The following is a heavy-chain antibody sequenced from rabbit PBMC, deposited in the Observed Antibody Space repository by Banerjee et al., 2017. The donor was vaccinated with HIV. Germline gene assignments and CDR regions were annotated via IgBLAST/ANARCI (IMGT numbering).Heavy chain of an antibody. V-gene: IGHV1S45*01. CDR2: INTSSGNT. D-gene: IGHD4-2*01. Sequence: QEQLEESGGDLVKPEGSLTLTCTASGFSFSNKYVMCWVRQAPGKGLEWIACINTSSGNTVYASWVNGRFPISSHNAQNTLYLQLNSLTAADTATYFCARDDAGVVGYDWDLWGQGTLVTVS. CDR3: ARDDAGVVGYDWDL. CDR1: GFSFSNKYV. J-gene: IGHJ6*01.